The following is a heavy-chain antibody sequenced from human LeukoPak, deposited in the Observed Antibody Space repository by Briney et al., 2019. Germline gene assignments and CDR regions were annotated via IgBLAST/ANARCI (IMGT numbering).Heavy chain of an antibody. J-gene: IGHJ5*02. V-gene: IGHV3-30*03. CDR3: AREDILTGYPLGS. D-gene: IGHD3-9*01. Sequence: GGSLRLSCAASGFTFSSYGMHWVRQAPGKGLEWVAVLSYDGATTHYADSVKGRFTISRDNSNNTLSLQMNSLRAEDTAVYFCAREDILTGYPLGSWGQGSLVTVSS. CDR1: GFTFSSYG. CDR2: LSYDGATT.